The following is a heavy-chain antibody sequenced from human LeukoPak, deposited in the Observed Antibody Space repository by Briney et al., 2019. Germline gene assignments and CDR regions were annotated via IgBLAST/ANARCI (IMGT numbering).Heavy chain of an antibody. V-gene: IGHV3-53*01. Sequence: GGSLRLSCAASRFTVSPDYMSWVRQASGKGLEWVSVIYSGGSTDYADSVKGRFTISRDKSKNTLYLQMNSLRAEDTAVYYCARDRQLVYFDYWGQGTLVTVSS. CDR1: RFTVSPDY. J-gene: IGHJ4*02. CDR2: IYSGGST. CDR3: ARDRQLVYFDY. D-gene: IGHD6-13*01.